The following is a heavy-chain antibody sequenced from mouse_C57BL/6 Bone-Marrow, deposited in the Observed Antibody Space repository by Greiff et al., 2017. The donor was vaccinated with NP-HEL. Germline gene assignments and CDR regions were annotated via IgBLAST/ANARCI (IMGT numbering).Heavy chain of an antibody. CDR1: GYYITSGYY. V-gene: IGHV3-6*01. D-gene: IGHD1-1*02. Sequence: DVKLQESGPGLVKPSQSLSLTCSVTGYYITSGYYWNWIRQLPGNQLEWMGYISYDGSNNYNPSLKNRISITRDTSKNQFFLKLKSVTTEDTATYYCARGGYFDYWGQGTTLTVSS. CDR3: ARGGYFDY. CDR2: ISYDGSN. J-gene: IGHJ2*01.